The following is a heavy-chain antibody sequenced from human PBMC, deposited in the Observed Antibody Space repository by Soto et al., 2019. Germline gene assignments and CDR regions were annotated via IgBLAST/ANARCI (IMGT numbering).Heavy chain of an antibody. V-gene: IGHV2-5*02. J-gene: IGHJ5*02. D-gene: IGHD3-10*01. CDR2: IYWDDDK. CDR3: AQRFRVYGLGRERANYFDP. CDR1: GFSLSTTGVG. Sequence: QITLKESGPTLVRPTQTLTLTCTFSGFSLSTTGVGVGWIRQPPGKALEWLALIYWDDDKRYSPSLKSRLTITKETSKKEVILTLTTMVPVDTATYSCAQRFRVYGLGRERANYFDPGGQGTRVTVSS.